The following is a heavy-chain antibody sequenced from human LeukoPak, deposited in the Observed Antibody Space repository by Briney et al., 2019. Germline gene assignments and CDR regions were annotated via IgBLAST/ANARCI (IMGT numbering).Heavy chain of an antibody. D-gene: IGHD6-13*01. V-gene: IGHV3-23*01. Sequence: GGSLRLSCAASGFTFTTFTMNWVRQAPGKGLEWVSAINRGGGGTYYADFVKGRFTISRDNSENTLYLQMNSLRAEDTALYYCARGPKYIASTGPHYFDYWGQGTLVTVSS. CDR1: GFTFTTFT. CDR2: INRGGGGT. J-gene: IGHJ4*02. CDR3: ARGPKYIASTGPHYFDY.